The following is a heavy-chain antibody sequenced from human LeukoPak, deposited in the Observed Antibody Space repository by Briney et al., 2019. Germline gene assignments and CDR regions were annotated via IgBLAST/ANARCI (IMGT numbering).Heavy chain of an antibody. V-gene: IGHV3-9*01. CDR3: AKGSSSTVTTGDAFDI. Sequence: GGSLRLSCAASGFTFDDYAMHWVRQAPGKGLEWVSGISWNSGSIGYADSVKGRFTISRDNAKNSLYLQMNSLRAEDTALYYCAKGSSSTVTTGDAFDIWGQGTMVTVSS. CDR1: GFTFDDYA. J-gene: IGHJ3*02. CDR2: ISWNSGSI. D-gene: IGHD4-17*01.